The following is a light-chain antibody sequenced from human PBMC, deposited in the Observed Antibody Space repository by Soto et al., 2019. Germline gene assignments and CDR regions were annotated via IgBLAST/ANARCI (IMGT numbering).Light chain of an antibody. CDR1: QSIANS. CDR3: QQYGSSPPWT. J-gene: IGKJ1*01. V-gene: IGKV3-20*01. Sequence: EVVLTQSPATVSLSPGERATLSCRASQSIANSLAWYQQKPGQAPRLLIYGASSRATGIPDRFSGSGSGTDFTLTISRLEPEDFAVYYCQQYGSSPPWTFGQGTKVDIK. CDR2: GAS.